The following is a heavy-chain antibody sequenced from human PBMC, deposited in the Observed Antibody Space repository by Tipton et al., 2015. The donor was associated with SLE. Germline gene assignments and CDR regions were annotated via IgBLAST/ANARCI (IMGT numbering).Heavy chain of an antibody. J-gene: IGHJ5*02. CDR2: IYYSGST. CDR3: ARERAYCGGDCYRWFDP. CDR1: GGSISSYY. D-gene: IGHD2-21*02. Sequence: TLSLTCTVSGGSISSYYWSWIRQPPGKGLEWIGYIYYSGSTNYNPSLKSRVTISVDTSKNQFSLKLSSVTAADTAVYYCARERAYCGGDCYRWFDPWGQGTLVTVSS. V-gene: IGHV4-59*01.